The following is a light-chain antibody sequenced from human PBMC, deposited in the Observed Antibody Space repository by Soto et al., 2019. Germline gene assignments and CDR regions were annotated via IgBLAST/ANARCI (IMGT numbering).Light chain of an antibody. CDR2: EVS. Sequence: QSALTQPPSASGSPGQSVTISCTGTSSDVGGYNYVSWYQQHPGKAPKLMIYEVSKRPSGVPDRFSGSKSGNTASLTVSGLKAEDEADYYCSSYAGSNNLLFGGGPKLTVL. J-gene: IGLJ2*01. CDR3: SSYAGSNNLL. CDR1: SSDVGGYNY. V-gene: IGLV2-8*01.